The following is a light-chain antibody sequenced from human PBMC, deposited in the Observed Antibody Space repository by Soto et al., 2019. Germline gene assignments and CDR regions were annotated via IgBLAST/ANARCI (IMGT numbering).Light chain of an antibody. V-gene: IGKV4-1*01. CDR2: WAS. CDR3: QQYYSTPYT. J-gene: IGKJ2*01. Sequence: DIVMTQSPDSLAVPLGERATINCKSSQSVLYSSNNKNYLAWYQQKPGQPPKLLIYWASTRESGVPDRFSDSGSGTDFTLTISSLQAEDVAVYYCQQYYSTPYTFGQGTKLEIK. CDR1: QSVLYSSNNKNY.